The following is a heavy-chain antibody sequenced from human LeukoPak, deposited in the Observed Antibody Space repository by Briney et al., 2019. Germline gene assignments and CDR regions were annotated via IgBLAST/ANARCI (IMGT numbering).Heavy chain of an antibody. V-gene: IGHV1-18*01. CDR2: ISAYNGNT. CDR1: GYTFTSYG. Sequence: ASVKVSCKASGYTFTSYGISWVRQAPGQGLEWMGWISAYNGNTNYAQKLQGRVTMTTDTSTSTAYMELRSLRSNDTAVYYCASRSGQLSGDAFDIWGQGTMVTVSS. J-gene: IGHJ3*02. CDR3: ASRSGQLSGDAFDI. D-gene: IGHD3-22*01.